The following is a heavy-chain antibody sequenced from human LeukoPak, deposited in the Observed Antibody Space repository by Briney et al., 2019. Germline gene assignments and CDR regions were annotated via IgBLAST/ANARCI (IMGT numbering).Heavy chain of an antibody. CDR3: ARGQTTVLTPSWYFDL. CDR1: GFTFSSYA. Sequence: GGSLRLSCAASGFTFSSYAMSWVRQAPEKGLEWVSSISGSGGSKWFADSVKGRFTISRDNSENTLYLQMNSLRAEDTAVYSCARGQTTVLTPSWYFDLWGRGTLVTVSS. D-gene: IGHD4-23*01. V-gene: IGHV3-23*01. CDR2: ISGSGGSK. J-gene: IGHJ2*01.